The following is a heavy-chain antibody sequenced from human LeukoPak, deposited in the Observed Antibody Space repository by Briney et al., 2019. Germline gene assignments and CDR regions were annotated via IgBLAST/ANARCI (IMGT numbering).Heavy chain of an antibody. D-gene: IGHD3-10*01. CDR3: ARGCLWFGELDYYFDY. J-gene: IGHJ4*02. CDR1: GFTVSSNY. CDR2: IYSGGST. Sequence: GGSLRLSCAASGFTVSSNYMSWVRQAPGKGLEWVSVIYSGGSTYYADSVKGRFTISRDNSKNTLYLQMNSLRAEDTAVYYCARGCLWFGELDYYFDYWGQGTLVTVSS. V-gene: IGHV3-53*01.